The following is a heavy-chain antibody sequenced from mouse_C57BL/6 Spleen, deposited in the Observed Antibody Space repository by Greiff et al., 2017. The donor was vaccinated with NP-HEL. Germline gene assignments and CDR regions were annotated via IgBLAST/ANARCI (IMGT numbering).Heavy chain of an antibody. Sequence: EVMLVESGGGLVKPGGSLKLSCAASGFTFSSYAMSWVRQTPEKRLEWVATISDGGSYTYYPDNVKGRFTISRDNAKNNLYLQMRHLKSEDTAMYYCARELHYAMDYWGQGTSVTVSS. CDR1: GFTFSSYA. J-gene: IGHJ4*01. V-gene: IGHV5-4*01. CDR3: ARELHYAMDY. CDR2: ISDGGSYT.